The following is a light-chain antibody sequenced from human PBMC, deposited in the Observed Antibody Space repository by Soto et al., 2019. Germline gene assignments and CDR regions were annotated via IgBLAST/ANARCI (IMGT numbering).Light chain of an antibody. J-gene: IGKJ1*01. Sequence: EIVLTQSPGTLSLSPGERAALSCRASQSLSSNYLAWYQQKPGQAPRLLIYGASNTAPAIPDRFSGRGSGTDFILAISRLEPEDWAVYYGQHYGSSLWTLGQGTKVEIK. V-gene: IGKV3-20*01. CDR2: GAS. CDR3: QHYGSSLWT. CDR1: QSLSSNY.